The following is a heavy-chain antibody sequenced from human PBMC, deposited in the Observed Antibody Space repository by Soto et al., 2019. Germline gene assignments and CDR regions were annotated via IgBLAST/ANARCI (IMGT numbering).Heavy chain of an antibody. CDR2: IYYRGGA. V-gene: IGHV4-30-4*01. CDR1: SSSVISGDYY. D-gene: IGHD1-20*01. Sequence: QVQLQESGPGLVKPSQNLSLSCTVSSSSVISGDYYWSWIRQPPGKGLEWIASIYYRGGAYYNPSLESRVTISMDTSKNQFSLRLNSVSAADTAVYYCARGWGDNWNRCYYYALDVWGQGTTVTVSS. CDR3: ARGWGDNWNRCYYYALDV. J-gene: IGHJ6*02.